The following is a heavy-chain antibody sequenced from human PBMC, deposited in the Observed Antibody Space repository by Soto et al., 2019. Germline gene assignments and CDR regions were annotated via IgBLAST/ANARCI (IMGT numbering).Heavy chain of an antibody. V-gene: IGHV3-33*01. J-gene: IGHJ4*02. Sequence: QVQLVESGGGAVQPGRSLRLSCAASGFSFSSYSMHWVRQAPGKGLEWVAVIWYDGSNKYYADSVRGRFTIYRDTSQYTLYLQFSSLRAEDTAVYCCARDGGIGGSFDYWGQGTLLGV. CDR1: GFSFSSYS. D-gene: IGHD1-26*01. CDR2: IWYDGSNK. CDR3: ARDGGIGGSFDY.